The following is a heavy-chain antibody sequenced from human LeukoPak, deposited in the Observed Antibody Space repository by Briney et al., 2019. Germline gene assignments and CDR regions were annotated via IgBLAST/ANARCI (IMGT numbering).Heavy chain of an antibody. CDR3: ARDPGYSSGWPSYYFDY. V-gene: IGHV1-18*01. J-gene: IGHJ4*02. D-gene: IGHD6-19*01. CDR1: GYTFTSYG. CDR2: ISAYNGNT. Sequence: ASVKVSCKASGYTFTSYGISWVRQAPGQGLAWMGWISAYNGNTNYAQKLQGRVTMTTDTSTSTAYMELRSLRSDDTAVYYCARDPGYSSGWPSYYFDYWGQGTLVTVSS.